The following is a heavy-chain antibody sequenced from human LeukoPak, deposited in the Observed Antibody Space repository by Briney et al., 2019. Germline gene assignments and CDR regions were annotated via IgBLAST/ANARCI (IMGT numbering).Heavy chain of an antibody. CDR2: INPSGGST. CDR3: ARDYYDSSASIKVRFDP. J-gene: IGHJ5*02. D-gene: IGHD3-22*01. Sequence: GASVKVSCKASGYTFTSYYMHWVRQAPGQGLEWMGIINPSGGSTSYAQKFQGRVTMTRDTSTSTGYMELSSLRSEDTAVYYCARDYYDSSASIKVRFDPWGQGTLVTVSS. CDR1: GYTFTSYY. V-gene: IGHV1-46*01.